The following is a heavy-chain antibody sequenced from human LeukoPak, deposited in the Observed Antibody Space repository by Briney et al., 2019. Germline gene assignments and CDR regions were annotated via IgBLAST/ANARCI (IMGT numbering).Heavy chain of an antibody. Sequence: SVKVSCKASGYTVTSYGISWVRQAPGQGLEWMGRIIPILRTAEYAQKFQGRLTITADRSTSTVYMELSSLRSEDTAVYYCAKGKGFVGHFDFWGQGTLLTVSS. CDR1: GYTVTSYG. D-gene: IGHD3-3*01. CDR2: IIPILRTA. J-gene: IGHJ4*02. V-gene: IGHV1-69*04. CDR3: AKGKGFVGHFDF.